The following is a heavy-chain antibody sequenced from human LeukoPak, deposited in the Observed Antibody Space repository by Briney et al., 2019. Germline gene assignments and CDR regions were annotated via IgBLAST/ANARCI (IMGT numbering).Heavy chain of an antibody. Sequence: PGGSLRLSCAASGFTFRNYGMQWVRQAPGKGPEWVAVISYEASTTYYADSVKGRFTISRDNSRNTLSLQMNGLRPEDTAVYYCAKEGPGNYYSAYFDSWGQGTLVTVSS. V-gene: IGHV3-30*18. D-gene: IGHD1-26*01. CDR1: GFTFRNYG. J-gene: IGHJ4*02. CDR2: ISYEASTT. CDR3: AKEGPGNYYSAYFDS.